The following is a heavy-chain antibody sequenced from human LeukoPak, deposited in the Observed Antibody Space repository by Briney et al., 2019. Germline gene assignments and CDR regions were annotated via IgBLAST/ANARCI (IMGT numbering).Heavy chain of an antibody. CDR1: GGTFRSDA. V-gene: IGHV1-69*13. J-gene: IGHJ6*03. D-gene: IGHD3-10*01. CDR2: IIPIFGTA. Sequence: SVKVSCKASGGTFRSDAISWVRQAPGQGLEWMGGIIPIFGTANYAQKFQGRVTITADESTSIVYMELSSLRSEDTAVYYCARAPRDYGSPKYYYYYMDVWGKGTTVTISS. CDR3: ARAPRDYGSPKYYYYYMDV.